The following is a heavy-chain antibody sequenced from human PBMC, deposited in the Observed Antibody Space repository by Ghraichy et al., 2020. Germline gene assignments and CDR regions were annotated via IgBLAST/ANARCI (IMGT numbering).Heavy chain of an antibody. D-gene: IGHD2-21*01. Sequence: GGSLRLSCVGYGFIFSGYNMNWVRQSPGKGLEWVAYISTSSRSIFYADSVKGRFTVSRDNAKNSLSLQMSSLRNEDTAVYYCARASRVVRFYYYDGMDVWGQGTTVTVSS. CDR2: ISTSSRSI. CDR1: GFIFSGYN. CDR3: ARASRVVRFYYYDGMDV. V-gene: IGHV3-48*02. J-gene: IGHJ6*02.